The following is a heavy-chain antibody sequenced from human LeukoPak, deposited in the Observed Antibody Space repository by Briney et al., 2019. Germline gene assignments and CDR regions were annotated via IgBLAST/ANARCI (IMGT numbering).Heavy chain of an antibody. CDR3: ARLILWFGETRDY. Sequence: PSETLSLTCAVYGGSFSGYYWSWIRQPPGKGLEWIGEINHSGSTNYNPSLKSRVTISVDTSKNQFSLKLSSVTAADTAVYYCARLILWFGETRDYWGQGTLVTVSS. J-gene: IGHJ4*02. CDR2: INHSGST. D-gene: IGHD3-10*01. CDR1: GGSFSGYY. V-gene: IGHV4-34*01.